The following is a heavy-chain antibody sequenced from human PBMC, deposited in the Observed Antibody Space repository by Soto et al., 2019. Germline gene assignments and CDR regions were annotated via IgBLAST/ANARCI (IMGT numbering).Heavy chain of an antibody. V-gene: IGHV4-39*01. CDR3: ARQRTTVVTQAYFDH. D-gene: IGHD4-17*01. Sequence: PSATLSLTCPVSGGPLTSSIYYWGWIRQPPGKVLEWIGGIYYSGSSYYNPSLKSRVTMSVDTSKNQFSLTLNSVTAADAAVYHCARQRTTVVTQAYFDHWGQGTLVTVSS. CDR1: GGPLTSSIYY. J-gene: IGHJ4*02. CDR2: IYYSGSS.